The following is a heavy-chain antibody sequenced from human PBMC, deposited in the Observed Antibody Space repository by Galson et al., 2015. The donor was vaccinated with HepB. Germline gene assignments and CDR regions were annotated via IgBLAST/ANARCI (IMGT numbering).Heavy chain of an antibody. D-gene: IGHD2-2*01. CDR2: IYYSGST. Sequence: SLTCTVSGGSISRGGYYWSWIRQHPGKGLEWIGYIYYSGSTYYNPSLKSRVTISVDTSKNQFSLKLSSVTAADTAVYYCARASGIYCSSTSCYGASVLDYWGQGTLVTVSS. V-gene: IGHV4-31*03. J-gene: IGHJ4*02. CDR1: GGSISRGGYY. CDR3: ARASGIYCSSTSCYGASVLDY.